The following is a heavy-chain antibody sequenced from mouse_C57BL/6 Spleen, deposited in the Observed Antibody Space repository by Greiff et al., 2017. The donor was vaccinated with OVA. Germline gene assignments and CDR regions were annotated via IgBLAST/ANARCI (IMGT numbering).Heavy chain of an antibody. J-gene: IGHJ4*01. Sequence: VQLQQSGPELVKPGASVKISCKASGYAFSSSWMNWVKQRPGKGLEWIGRIYPGDGDTNYNGKFKGKATLTADKSSSTAYMQLSSLTSEDSAVYFCARWKVTTGAMDYWGQGTSVTVSS. V-gene: IGHV1-82*01. CDR1: GYAFSSSW. CDR2: IYPGDGDT. D-gene: IGHD2-5*01. CDR3: ARWKVTTGAMDY.